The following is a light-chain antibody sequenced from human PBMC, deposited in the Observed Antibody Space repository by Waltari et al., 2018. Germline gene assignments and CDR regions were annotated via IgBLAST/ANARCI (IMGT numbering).Light chain of an antibody. CDR3: LLSYSGARV. CDR1: TGAVTSGQY. CDR2: NTD. J-gene: IGLJ3*02. V-gene: IGLV7-46*01. Sequence: QAVVTQEPSLTVSPGGTVTLTCGSSTGAVTSGQYTYWVQQKPGQAPVTLIYNTDHGHPWASARFTGSLLGGKAALTVSGAQPEDEAEYYCLLSYSGARVFGGGTKLTVL.